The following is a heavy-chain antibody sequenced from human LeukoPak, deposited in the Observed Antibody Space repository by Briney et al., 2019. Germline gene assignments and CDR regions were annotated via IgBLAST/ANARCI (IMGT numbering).Heavy chain of an antibody. V-gene: IGHV3-21*01. Sequence: GGSLRLSCAASGFTFSSYSMNWVRQAPGKGLEWVSSISSSSSYIYYADSVKGRFTISRDNAKNSLYLQMNSLRAEDTAVYYCARDVSSGWYGDLSAFDIWGQGTMVTVSS. CDR3: ARDVSSGWYGDLSAFDI. D-gene: IGHD6-19*01. J-gene: IGHJ3*02. CDR1: GFTFSSYS. CDR2: ISSSSSYI.